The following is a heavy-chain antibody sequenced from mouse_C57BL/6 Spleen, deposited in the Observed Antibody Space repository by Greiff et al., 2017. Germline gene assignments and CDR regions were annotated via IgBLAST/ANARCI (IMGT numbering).Heavy chain of an antibody. CDR1: GYTFTDYY. V-gene: IGHV1-76*01. D-gene: IGHD2-5*01. Sequence: VQLQQSGAELVRPGASVKLSCKASGYTFTDYYINWVKQRPGQGLEWIARIYPGSGNTYYNEKFKGKATLTAEKSSSTAYMQLSSLTSEDSAVYFCARSGAYYSNYFDYGGQGTTLTVSS. CDR3: ARSGAYYSNYFDY. CDR2: IYPGSGNT. J-gene: IGHJ2*01.